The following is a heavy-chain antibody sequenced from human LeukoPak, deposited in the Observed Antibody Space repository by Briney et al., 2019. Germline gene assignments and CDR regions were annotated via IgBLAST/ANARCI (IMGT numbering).Heavy chain of an antibody. J-gene: IGHJ5*01. CDR2: VDHSGRT. D-gene: IGHD3-10*01. V-gene: IGHV4-34*01. CDR1: GGSFNGYY. CDR3: ARVPPPGATAYGAVDS. Sequence: PSETPSLTCAVYGGSFNGYYWSWIRQSPGKGLEWIGEVDHSGRTNYNPSLKSRLTMSVDTSKNQFSLKLTSVTAADTAIYYCARVPPPGATAYGAVDSWGRGTLVTVSS.